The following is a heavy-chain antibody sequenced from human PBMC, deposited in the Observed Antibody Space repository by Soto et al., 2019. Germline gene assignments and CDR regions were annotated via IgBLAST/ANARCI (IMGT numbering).Heavy chain of an antibody. V-gene: IGHV4-39*01. D-gene: IGHD2-15*01. CDR3: ARDKEGCSGGFCFDY. CDR2: IYYSGTT. J-gene: IGHJ4*02. CDR1: GGSMTSGNYY. Sequence: QLQLQESGPGLVKPSETLSLTCTVSGGSMTSGNYYWGWIRQPPGKGLEWIAGIYYSGTTYYNPSLKSRVTISVDTSKNQFSVKLNSMTAADTAVYYCARDKEGCSGGFCFDYWGQGILVTVSS.